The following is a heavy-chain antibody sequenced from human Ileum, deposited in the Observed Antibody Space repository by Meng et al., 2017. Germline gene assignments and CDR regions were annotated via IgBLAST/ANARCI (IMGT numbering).Heavy chain of an antibody. CDR3: ARHGGYYQDF. CDR2: IDQSGNS. D-gene: IGHD4/OR15-4a*01. V-gene: IGHV4-4*02. Sequence: QVQLQGSGPGLVKPSETLSLTCSVFGASVSANSYWSWVRQPPGKGLAWIGQIDQSGNSYYSPSLKSRVTMSIDKSKNQFSLRLTSVTAADTAAYYCARHGGYYQDFWGQGTLVTVSS. CDR1: GASVSANSY. J-gene: IGHJ4*02.